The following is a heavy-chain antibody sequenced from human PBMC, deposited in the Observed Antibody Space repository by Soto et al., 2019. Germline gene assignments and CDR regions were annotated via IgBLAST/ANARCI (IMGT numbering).Heavy chain of an antibody. D-gene: IGHD2-15*01. J-gene: IGHJ6*02. CDR3: ARFGRVYYYGMDV. CDR1: GFTFSSYE. Sequence: PGGSLRLSCAASGFTFSSYEMNWVRQAPGKGLEWVSYISSSGSTIYYADSVKGRFTISRDNAKNSLYLQMNSLRAEDTAVYYCARFGRVYYYGMDVWGQGTTVTVSS. CDR2: ISSSGSTI. V-gene: IGHV3-48*03.